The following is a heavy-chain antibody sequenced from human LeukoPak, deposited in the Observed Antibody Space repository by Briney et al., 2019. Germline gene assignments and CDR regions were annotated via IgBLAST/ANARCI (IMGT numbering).Heavy chain of an antibody. CDR2: MYYRGST. Sequence: SETLSLTCTVSGGSISSSSHYWVWTRQPPGRGLEWIGSMYYRGSTYHNPSLKSRVTISVDTSKNQFSLKLSSVTAADTAVYYCATTTIRLGYWGQGTLVTVSS. D-gene: IGHD1-26*01. J-gene: IGHJ4*02. CDR3: ATTTIRLGY. V-gene: IGHV4-39*07. CDR1: GGSISSSSHY.